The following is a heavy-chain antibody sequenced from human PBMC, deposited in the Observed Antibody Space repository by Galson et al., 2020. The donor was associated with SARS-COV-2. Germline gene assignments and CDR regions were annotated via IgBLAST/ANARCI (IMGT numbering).Heavy chain of an antibody. D-gene: IGHD1-26*01. J-gene: IGHJ1*01. V-gene: IGHV3-15*01. CDR3: TSALNWYGD. CDR2: IKSNTDGGKT. CDR1: GITFRSAW. Sequence: GGSLRLARAASGITFRSAWMSWVRQAPGKGLEWVGRIKSNTDGGKTDYAAPVKGRFTISRDDSKDTLYLQINSMKTEDTAVYYCTSALNWYGDWCQGTLVTVSS.